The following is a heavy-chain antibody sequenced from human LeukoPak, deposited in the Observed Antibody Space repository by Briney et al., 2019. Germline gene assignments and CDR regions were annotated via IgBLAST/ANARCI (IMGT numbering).Heavy chain of an antibody. Sequence: GGSLRLSCAASGFTFSSYWMSWARQAPGKGLEWVANIKQDGSEKYYVDSVKGRFTISRDNAKNSPYLQMNSLTAEDTAVYYCAARRGYYHYMDVWGKGTTVTVSS. D-gene: IGHD3-3*01. V-gene: IGHV3-7*03. CDR1: GFTFSSYW. CDR2: IKQDGSEK. J-gene: IGHJ6*03. CDR3: AARRGYYHYMDV.